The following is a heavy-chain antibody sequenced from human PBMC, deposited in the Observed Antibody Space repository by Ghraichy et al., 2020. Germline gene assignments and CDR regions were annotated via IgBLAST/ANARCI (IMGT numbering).Heavy chain of an antibody. CDR1: GFTFSSYA. J-gene: IGHJ1*01. D-gene: IGHD6-19*01. V-gene: IGHV3-23*01. CDR3: AKDVARGGGCCFHH. Sequence: GGSLRLSCAASGFTFSSYAMSWVRQAPGKGLEWVSAISGSGGNTYYADSVKGRFTFSRDNSKNTLYLQMNSLRAEDTAVYYCAKDVARGGGCCFHHWGQGTLVTVSS. CDR2: ISGSGGNT.